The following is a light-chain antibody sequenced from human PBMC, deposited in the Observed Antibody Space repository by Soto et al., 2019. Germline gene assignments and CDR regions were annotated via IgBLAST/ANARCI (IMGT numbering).Light chain of an antibody. J-gene: IGKJ1*01. CDR3: QQYNSYSRT. CDR2: EGS. CDR1: QCIRLW. V-gene: IGKV1-5*03. Sequence: DIQMTQSHSTLFASIGDRVIITYRARQCIRLWLAWYRKKPGEAPKLLIYEGSIIERGVPSRFSGRGSGTESTHTISNLQPDDCATFYCQQYNSYSRTFGQGTRVEVK.